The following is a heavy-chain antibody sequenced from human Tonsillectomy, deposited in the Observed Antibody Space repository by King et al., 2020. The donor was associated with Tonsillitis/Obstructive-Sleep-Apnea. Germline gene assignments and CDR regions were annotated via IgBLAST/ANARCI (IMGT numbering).Heavy chain of an antibody. CDR1: GFTFSSYA. CDR3: AKESDMVRGVIKTEFDY. CDR2: ISGRGGST. J-gene: IGHJ4*02. D-gene: IGHD3-10*01. V-gene: IGHV3-23*04. Sequence: VQLVESGGGLVQPGGSLRLSCAASGFTFSSYAMSWVRQAPGKGLEWVSAISGRGGSTYYADSVKGRFTISRDNSKNTLYLQMNSLRAEDTAVYYCAKESDMVRGVIKTEFDYWGQGTLVTVSS.